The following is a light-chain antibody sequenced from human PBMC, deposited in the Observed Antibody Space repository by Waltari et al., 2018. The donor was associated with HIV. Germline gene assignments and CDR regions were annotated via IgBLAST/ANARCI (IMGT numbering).Light chain of an antibody. CDR1: QSVSSSH. CDR2: GAS. CDR3: QHYGRSPT. V-gene: IGKV3-20*01. J-gene: IGKJ4*01. Sequence: EIVLTQSPGTLSLSPGERATLSCRASQSVSSSHLTWYQQKPGQAPRLLIYGASTTATGIPDRFIGSESGTDFTLTIIRLEPEDFAVYYCQHYGRSPTFGGGTKVEI.